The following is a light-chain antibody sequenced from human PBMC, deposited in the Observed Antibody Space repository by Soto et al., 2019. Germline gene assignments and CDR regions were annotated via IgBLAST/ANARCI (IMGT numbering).Light chain of an antibody. Sequence: EIVLTQSPATLSLSPGERATLSCRASQSVSSYLAWYQQKPGQAPRLLIYDASNRATSIPARFSGSGSGTDFTLTISSLEPEDFAVYYCQQRSNWRGITFGPGTKVDIK. V-gene: IGKV3-11*01. CDR3: QQRSNWRGIT. J-gene: IGKJ3*01. CDR1: QSVSSY. CDR2: DAS.